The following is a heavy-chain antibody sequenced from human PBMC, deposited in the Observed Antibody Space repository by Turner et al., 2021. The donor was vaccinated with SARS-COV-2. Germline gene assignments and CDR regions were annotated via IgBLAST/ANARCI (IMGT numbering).Heavy chain of an antibody. CDR2: ISYDGSNK. V-gene: IGHV3-30*04. J-gene: IGHJ4*02. CDR3: AREMGSGSDY. CDR1: GFTFSSYA. D-gene: IGHD3-10*01. Sequence: QVQLVESGGGVAQPGRSLRLSCAASGFTFSSYAMHWVRQAPGKGLEWVALISYDGSNKYYADSVKRRFTISRDNSKNTLYLQMNSLRAEDTAVYYCAREMGSGSDYWGQGTLVTVSS.